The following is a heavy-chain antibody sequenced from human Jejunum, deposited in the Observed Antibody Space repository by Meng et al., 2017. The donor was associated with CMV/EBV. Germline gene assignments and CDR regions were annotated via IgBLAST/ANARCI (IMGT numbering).Heavy chain of an antibody. CDR2: IYYNGNT. J-gene: IGHJ3*02. CDR1: GDSLSNGGFY. Sequence: SGDSLSNGGFYWSWIRQHPGKGLEWIGYIYYNGNTYYDPSLESRVTISLDTSKNQFSLKVTSVTAADTAVYFCARDPHNWNYRAFDIWGPGTMVTVSS. V-gene: IGHV4-31*02. CDR3: ARDPHNWNYRAFDI. D-gene: IGHD1-7*01.